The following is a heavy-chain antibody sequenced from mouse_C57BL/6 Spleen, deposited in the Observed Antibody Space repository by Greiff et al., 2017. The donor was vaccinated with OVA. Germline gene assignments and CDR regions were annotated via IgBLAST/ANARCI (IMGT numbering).Heavy chain of an antibody. CDR3: ARHISTVDPLDY. J-gene: IGHJ2*01. CDR1: GFTFSSYG. Sequence: EVNLVESGGDLVKPGGSLKLSCAASGFTFSSYGMSWVRQTPDKRLEWVATISSGGSYTYYPDSVKGRFTISRANAKNTLYLQMSSLKSEDTAMYYCARHISTVDPLDYWGQGTTLTVSS. D-gene: IGHD1-1*01. CDR2: ISSGGSYT. V-gene: IGHV5-6*01.